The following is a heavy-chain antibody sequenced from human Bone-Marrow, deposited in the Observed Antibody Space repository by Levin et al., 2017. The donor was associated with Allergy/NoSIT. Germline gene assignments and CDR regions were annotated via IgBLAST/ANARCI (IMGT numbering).Heavy chain of an antibody. D-gene: IGHD6-13*01. CDR2: IYSVGTT. Sequence: GESLKISCAASGFTVSNNYMSWVRQPPGKGLEWVSLIYSVGTTHYADSVRGRFTISRDHSEITLYLQMNNLRAEDTAVYYCARNPGSTNWSWGQGTLVTVSS. V-gene: IGHV3-53*01. CDR3: ARNPGSTNWS. J-gene: IGHJ4*02. CDR1: GFTVSNNY.